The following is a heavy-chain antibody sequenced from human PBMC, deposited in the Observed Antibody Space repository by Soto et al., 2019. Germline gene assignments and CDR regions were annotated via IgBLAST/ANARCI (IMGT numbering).Heavy chain of an antibody. Sequence: QVQLVQSGAEVKKPGSSVKVSCKASGGTFGSYAISWVRQAPGQGLEWMGGTIPIPGTANYAQKFKGRLTIAAHESTSTAYRELSSLRSEDTAVYYCARSQGSSTSLEIYYYYYYGMDVWGQGTTVTVSS. J-gene: IGHJ6*02. CDR2: TIPIPGTA. D-gene: IGHD2-2*01. CDR1: GGTFGSYA. CDR3: ARSQGSSTSLEIYYYYYYGMDV. V-gene: IGHV1-69*01.